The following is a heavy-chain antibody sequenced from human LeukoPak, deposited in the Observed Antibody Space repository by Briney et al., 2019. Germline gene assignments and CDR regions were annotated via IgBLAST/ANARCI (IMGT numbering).Heavy chain of an antibody. CDR1: GFTFGDYA. Sequence: GGSLRLSCTASGFTFGDYAMSWVRQAPGKGLEWVGFIRSKAYGGTTEYVASVKGRFTTSRVDSKSIAYLQMNSLKTEDTAVYYCTRVKYCSGGSCYPLDYWGQGTLVTVSS. J-gene: IGHJ4*02. D-gene: IGHD2-15*01. CDR3: TRVKYCSGGSCYPLDY. V-gene: IGHV3-49*04. CDR2: IRSKAYGGTT.